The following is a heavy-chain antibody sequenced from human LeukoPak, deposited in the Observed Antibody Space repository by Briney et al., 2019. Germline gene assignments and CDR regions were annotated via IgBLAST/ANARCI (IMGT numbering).Heavy chain of an antibody. CDR3: ARGPYSYDSSGAFDI. V-gene: IGHV4-59*08. CDR2: MSYSGGT. J-gene: IGHJ3*02. Sequence: SETLSLTCSVSSGSISTYHWSWIRQSPGKGLEWIGYMSYSGGTNYNPSLKSRVTISVDTSKNQFSLKLSAVTAADTAVYFCARGPYSYDSSGAFDIWGQGTMVTVSS. D-gene: IGHD3-22*01. CDR1: SGSISTYH.